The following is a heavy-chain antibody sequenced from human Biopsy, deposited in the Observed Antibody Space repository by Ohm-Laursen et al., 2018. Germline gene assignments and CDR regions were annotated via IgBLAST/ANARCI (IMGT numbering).Heavy chain of an antibody. V-gene: IGHV1-18*01. CDR1: GYTFTSYG. CDR2: ISTYNGDT. J-gene: IGHJ6*02. Sequence: SVKVSCKASGYTFTSYGINWVRQAPGQGLEWMGWISTYNGDTNYAQRLQGRVTMTTDTSTSTAYMELRGLRSDDTAVYYCARDDYYYDLDVWGQGTTVTVS. CDR3: ARDDYYYDLDV.